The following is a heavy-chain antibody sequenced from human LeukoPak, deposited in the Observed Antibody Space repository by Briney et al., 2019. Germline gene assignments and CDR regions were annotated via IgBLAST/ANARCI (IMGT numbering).Heavy chain of an antibody. J-gene: IGHJ4*02. Sequence: SETLSLTCTVSGDSISSGNYYWTWIRQPAGKGLEWIGRIYTSGSTNYNPSLKSRVTISVDTSKNQFSLKLSSVTAADTAVYYCAKGGSGSYHYPFDYWGQGTLVTVSS. CDR2: IYTSGST. V-gene: IGHV4-61*02. D-gene: IGHD3-10*01. CDR3: AKGGSGSYHYPFDY. CDR1: GDSISSGNYY.